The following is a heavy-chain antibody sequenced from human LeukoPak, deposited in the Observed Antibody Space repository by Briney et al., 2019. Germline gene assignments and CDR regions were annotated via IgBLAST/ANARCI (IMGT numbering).Heavy chain of an antibody. D-gene: IGHD3-9*01. V-gene: IGHV3-11*04. CDR3: ARDRRVLRYFDWEPNDAFDI. Sequence: PGGSLRLSCAASGFTFSDYYMSWIRQAPGKGPEWVSYISSSGSTIYYADSVKGRFTISRDNAKNTLYLQMNSLRAEDTAVYYCARDRRVLRYFDWEPNDAFDIWGQGTMVTVSS. CDR1: GFTFSDYY. J-gene: IGHJ3*02. CDR2: ISSSGSTI.